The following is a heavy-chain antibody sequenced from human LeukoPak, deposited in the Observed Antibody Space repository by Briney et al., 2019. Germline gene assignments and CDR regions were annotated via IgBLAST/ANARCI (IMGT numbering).Heavy chain of an antibody. CDR2: ISSSGSTI. V-gene: IGHV3-48*01. CDR1: GFTFSSYS. Sequence: GGSLRLSCAASGFTFSSYSMNWVRQAPGKGLEWISYISSSGSTIYYADSVVGRFTISRDYSKNTLYLQMNSLRAEDTAVYYCAKDHGNNHYSFDYWGQGILVTVSS. CDR3: AKDHGNNHYSFDY. J-gene: IGHJ4*02. D-gene: IGHD1-14*01.